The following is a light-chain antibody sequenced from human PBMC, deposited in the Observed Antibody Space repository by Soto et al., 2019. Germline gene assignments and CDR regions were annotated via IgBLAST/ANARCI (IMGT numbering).Light chain of an antibody. V-gene: IGLV4-69*01. CDR2: FNSDGSH. Sequence: QPVLTQSPSASASLGASVKLTCTLSRGHSSYAIAWHQQQPEKGPRYLMKFNSDGSHSKGDGIPDRFSGSSSGAERYRTISSLQSEDEAYYYCQTWGTGIVVFGGGTKLTVL. CDR1: RGHSSYA. J-gene: IGLJ2*01. CDR3: QTWGTGIVV.